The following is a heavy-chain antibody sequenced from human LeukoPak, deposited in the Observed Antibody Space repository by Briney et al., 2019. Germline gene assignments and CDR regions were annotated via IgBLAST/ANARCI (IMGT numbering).Heavy chain of an antibody. CDR3: ASQLTYRWGQLVRGYFQH. J-gene: IGHJ1*01. CDR1: GGSFSGYY. Sequence: SETLSLTCAVYGGSFSGYYWSWIRQPPGKGLEWIGEINHSGSTNYNPSLKRRVTISVDTSKNQFSLKLSSVTAADTAVYYCASQLTYRWGQLVRGYFQHWGQGTLVTVSS. CDR2: INHSGST. V-gene: IGHV4-34*01. D-gene: IGHD6-6*01.